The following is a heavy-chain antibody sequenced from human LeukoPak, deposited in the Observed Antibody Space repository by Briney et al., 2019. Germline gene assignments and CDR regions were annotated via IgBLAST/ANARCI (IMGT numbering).Heavy chain of an antibody. Sequence: PGGSLRLSCAASGFTVGSNYMSWVRQAPGKGLEWVSIIYSGGSTFYADSVRDRFSISRDNSKNTLYLQMNSLRAEDTTVYYCARGGGVGNRFDYWGQGTLVTVSS. CDR3: ARGGGVGNRFDY. V-gene: IGHV3-66*01. CDR2: IYSGGST. CDR1: GFTVGSNY. D-gene: IGHD2-8*02. J-gene: IGHJ4*02.